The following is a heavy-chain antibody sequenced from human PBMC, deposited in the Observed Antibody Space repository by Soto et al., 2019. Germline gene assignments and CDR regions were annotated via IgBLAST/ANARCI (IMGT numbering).Heavy chain of an antibody. V-gene: IGHV1-69*01. CDR2: IIPIFGTA. J-gene: IGHJ6*02. CDR3: ARERESGGLSMGYYYGMDV. CDR1: GGTFSSYA. D-gene: IGHD3-10*01. Sequence: QVQLVQSGAEVKKPGSSVKVSCKASGGTFSSYAISWVRQAPGQGLEWMGGIIPIFGTANYAQKFQGRVTITADEPTGTAYMELSRLRAEDTVVYYCARERESGGLSMGYYYGMDVWGHGTTVTVAS.